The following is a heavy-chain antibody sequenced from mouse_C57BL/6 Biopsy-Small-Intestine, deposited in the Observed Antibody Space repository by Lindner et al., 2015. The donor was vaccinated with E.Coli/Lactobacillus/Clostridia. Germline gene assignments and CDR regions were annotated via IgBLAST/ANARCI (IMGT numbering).Heavy chain of an antibody. Sequence: VQLQESGPELVKPGASLKISCKASGNAFSNSWMNWVKQRPGLGLEWIGRIYPGDGDIIYNGKFRDKATLTADKSSSTVYIQLSSLTSEDSAVYFCARGTGKFTYWGQGTLVTVSA. CDR1: GNAFSNSW. CDR2: IYPGDGDI. CDR3: ARGTGKFTY. J-gene: IGHJ3*01. D-gene: IGHD4-1*01. V-gene: IGHV1-82*01.